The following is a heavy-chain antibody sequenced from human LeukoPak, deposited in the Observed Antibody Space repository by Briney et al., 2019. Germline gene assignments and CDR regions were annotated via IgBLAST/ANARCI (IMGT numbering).Heavy chain of an antibody. CDR1: GGSFSGYY. V-gene: IGHV4-34*01. CDR2: INHSGGT. J-gene: IGHJ4*02. Sequence: SETLSLTCAVYGGSFSGYYWSWIRQPPGKGLEWIGEINHSGGTNYNPSLKSRVTISVDTSKNQFSLKLSSVTAADTAVYYCARGRVNYVWGSYRYTFDYWGQGTLVTVSS. D-gene: IGHD3-16*02. CDR3: ARGRVNYVWGSYRYTFDY.